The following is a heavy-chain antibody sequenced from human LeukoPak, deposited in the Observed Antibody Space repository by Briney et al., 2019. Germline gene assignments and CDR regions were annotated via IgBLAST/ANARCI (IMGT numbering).Heavy chain of an antibody. V-gene: IGHV1-69*13. CDR1: GGTFSSYA. CDR2: IIPIFGTA. J-gene: IGHJ5*02. Sequence: SVKVSCKASGGTFSSYAISWVRQAPGQGLEWMGGIIPIFGTANYAQEFQGRVTITADESTSTAYTELSSLRSEDTAVYYCARDIVVVPAAIVPWGFDPWGQGTLVTVSS. CDR3: ARDIVVVPAAIVPWGFDP. D-gene: IGHD2-2*01.